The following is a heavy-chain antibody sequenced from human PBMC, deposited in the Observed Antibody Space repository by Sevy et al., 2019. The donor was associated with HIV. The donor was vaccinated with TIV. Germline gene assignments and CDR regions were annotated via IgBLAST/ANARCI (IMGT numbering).Heavy chain of an antibody. CDR2: LSIGCGRI. J-gene: IGHJ4*02. D-gene: IGHD2-8*01. CDR1: GFTLSKYS. CDR3: AREGCTKPHDY. V-gene: IGHV3-23*01. Sequence: GGSLRLSCAASGFTLSKYSMSWVRQAPGKGLEWVSTLSIGCGRINYAYSVKGRFTISRDDSKNTLYLQMNSLRADDTAVYYCAREGCTKPHDYWGQGALVTVSS.